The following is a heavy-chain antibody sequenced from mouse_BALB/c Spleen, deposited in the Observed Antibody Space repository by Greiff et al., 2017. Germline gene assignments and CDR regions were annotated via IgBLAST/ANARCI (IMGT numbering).Heavy chain of an antibody. CDR2: ISYSGST. CDR3: AREDYGSSLYAMDY. CDR1: GYSITSDYA. V-gene: IGHV3-2*02. D-gene: IGHD1-1*01. Sequence: EVKLMESGPGLVKPSQSLSLTCTVTGYSITSDYAWNWIRQFPGNKLEWMGYISYSGSTSYNPSLKSRISITRDTSKNQFFLQLNSVTTEDTATYYCAREDYGSSLYAMDYWGQGTSVTVSS. J-gene: IGHJ4*01.